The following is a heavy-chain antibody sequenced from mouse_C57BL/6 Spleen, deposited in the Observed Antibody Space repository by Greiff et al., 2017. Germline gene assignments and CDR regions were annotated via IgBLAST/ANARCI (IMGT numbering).Heavy chain of an antibody. Sequence: QVQLQQSGPELVKPGASVKISCKASGYAFSSSWMNWVKQRPGKGLEWIGRIYPGDGATNYNGKFKGKATLTADNSSSTAYMQLSSLTSENSAVYYSVRYPYYCGKDWYFDVWGTGTTVTVSS. J-gene: IGHJ1*03. CDR2: IYPGDGAT. CDR3: VRYPYYCGKDWYFDV. D-gene: IGHD1-1*01. CDR1: GYAFSSSW. V-gene: IGHV1-82*01.